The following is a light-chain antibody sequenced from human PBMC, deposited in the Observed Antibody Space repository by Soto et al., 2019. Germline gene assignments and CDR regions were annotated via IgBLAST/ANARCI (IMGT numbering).Light chain of an antibody. Sequence: DIQMTQSPSTLSASVGDRVTITCRASQSISSWLAWYQQKPGKAPKLLIYDASSLESGVPSRFSGSGSATEVNLTSSSLRPDDFATFYCHQYKSYSPAFGQGTKVEIK. J-gene: IGKJ1*01. CDR1: QSISSW. V-gene: IGKV1-5*01. CDR2: DAS. CDR3: HQYKSYSPA.